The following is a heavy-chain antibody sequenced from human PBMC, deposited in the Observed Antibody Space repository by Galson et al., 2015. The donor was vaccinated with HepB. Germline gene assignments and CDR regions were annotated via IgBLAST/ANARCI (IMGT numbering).Heavy chain of an antibody. D-gene: IGHD1-1*01. V-gene: IGHV7-4-1*02. CDR3: ARHWRRFDP. CDR2: INTNTGNP. Sequence: VKVSCKASGYVFTDYAMNWVRQAPGQGLEWLGWINTNTGNPTYAQGFTGRFVLSLDTSVSTAYLQISSLKAEDTAVYYCARHWRRFDPWGQGTLVTVSS. CDR1: GYVFTDYA. J-gene: IGHJ5*02.